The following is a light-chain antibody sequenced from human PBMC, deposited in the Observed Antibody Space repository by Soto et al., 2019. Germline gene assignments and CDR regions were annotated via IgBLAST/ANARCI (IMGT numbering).Light chain of an antibody. CDR2: GAS. J-gene: IGKJ4*01. CDR1: QSVSSNY. V-gene: IGKV3-20*01. CDR3: QQYSSSPLT. Sequence: EIVLTQSPGTLSLSPGERVTLSCRASQSVSSNYFAWYQQKPGQAPRLLIYGASSRATGVPDRFSGSGSGTEFTLTISSLEPEDVAVYYCQQYSSSPLTFGGGTKVEIK.